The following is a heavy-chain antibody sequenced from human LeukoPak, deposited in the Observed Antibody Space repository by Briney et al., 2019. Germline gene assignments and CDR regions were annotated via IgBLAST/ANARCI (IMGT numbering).Heavy chain of an antibody. CDR2: IYGGGST. CDR1: GFTVSSNY. J-gene: IGHJ4*02. V-gene: IGHV3-66*02. CDR3: ARPTSGWSALDY. D-gene: IGHD6-19*01. Sequence: GGSLRLSCAASGFTVSSNYMSWVRQAPGKGLEWVSAIYGGGSTYYADSVKGRFTISRDNSKNTLYLQMNSLRTEDTAVYYCARPTSGWSALDYWGQGTLVTVSS.